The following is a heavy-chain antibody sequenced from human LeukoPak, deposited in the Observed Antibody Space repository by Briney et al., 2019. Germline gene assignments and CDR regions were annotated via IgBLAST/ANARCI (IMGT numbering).Heavy chain of an antibody. CDR2: ISGSGGST. CDR3: ANDLGWIQLNLG. D-gene: IGHD5-24*01. V-gene: IGHV3-23*01. CDR1: GFTFSSYA. Sequence: GGSLRLSCAASGFTFSSYAMSWVRQAPGKGLEWDSAISGSGGSTYYADSVKGRFTISRDNSRNMVCLQMNGLRVEDTAIYYCANDLGWIQLNLGRGQGTLVTVSS. J-gene: IGHJ4*02.